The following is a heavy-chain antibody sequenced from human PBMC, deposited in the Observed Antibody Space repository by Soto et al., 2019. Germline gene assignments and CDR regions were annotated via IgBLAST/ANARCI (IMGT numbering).Heavy chain of an antibody. V-gene: IGHV4-59*01. Sequence: SETLSLTCTVSGGSISSYHWTWIRQSPGKGLEWVGYIDFSGTTHFNPSLKGRVAMSVDMSKIQFSLKVTAVTAADTAVYYCVRGYGDSYYSYGLDVWGQGTTVT. CDR3: VRGYGDSYYSYGLDV. CDR1: GGSISSYH. D-gene: IGHD4-17*01. CDR2: IDFSGTT. J-gene: IGHJ6*02.